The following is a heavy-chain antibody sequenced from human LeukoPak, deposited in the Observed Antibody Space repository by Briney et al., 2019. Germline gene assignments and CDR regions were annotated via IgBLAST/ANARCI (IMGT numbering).Heavy chain of an antibody. Sequence: PGGSLRLSCTASGFTFSSSAITWVRQAPGKGLEWVSGISGSGSGTYYAGFVKGRFTISRDNSKNTMYLEMNSLRAEDTAVYYCAKMNGYMDVWGKGTTVTVSS. CDR1: GFTFSSSA. V-gene: IGHV3-23*01. J-gene: IGHJ6*03. D-gene: IGHD1-1*01. CDR3: AKMNGYMDV. CDR2: ISGSGSGT.